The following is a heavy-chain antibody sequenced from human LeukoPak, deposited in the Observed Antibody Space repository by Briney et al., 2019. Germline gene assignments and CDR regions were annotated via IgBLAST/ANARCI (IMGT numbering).Heavy chain of an antibody. CDR2: FDPEDGET. V-gene: IGHV1-24*01. J-gene: IGHJ5*02. CDR1: GYTLTESS. Sequence: ASVKVSCKVSGYTLTESSMHWVRQAPGKGLEWMGGFDPEDGETIYAQKFQGRVTMTEDTSTDTAYMGLSSLRSEDTAVYYCASGGIPMFRDPHWFDPGGQRPLFTVS. D-gene: IGHD3-10*02. CDR3: ASGGIPMFRDPHWFDP.